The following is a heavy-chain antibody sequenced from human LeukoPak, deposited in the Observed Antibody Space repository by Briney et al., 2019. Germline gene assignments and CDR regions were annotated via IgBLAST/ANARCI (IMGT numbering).Heavy chain of an antibody. J-gene: IGHJ4*02. CDR1: GFTFSSYS. CDR3: ARDDRVRGVIIRVFDY. V-gene: IGHV3-21*01. CDR2: ISSSSSYI. D-gene: IGHD3-10*01. Sequence: PGGSLRLSCAASGFTFSSYSMNWVRQAPGKGLEWVSSISSSSSYIYYADSVKGRFTISRDNAKNSLYLQVNSLRAEDTAVYYCARDDRVRGVIIRVFDYWGQGTLVTVSS.